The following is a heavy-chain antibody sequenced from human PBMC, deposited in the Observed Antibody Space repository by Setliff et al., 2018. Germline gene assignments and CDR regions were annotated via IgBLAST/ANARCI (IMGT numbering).Heavy chain of an antibody. CDR2: ISSDRRTT. J-gene: IGHJ5*02. V-gene: IGHV3-48*01. CDR3: ARAPSTRGYSGYDS. Sequence: LRLSCAASGITFRTYSLNWVRQAPGRGLEWISFISSDRRTTYYADSVKGRFTISRDNAKNTLDLQMNSLKAEDTAVYYCARAPSTRGYSGYDSWGQGTLVTAPQ. D-gene: IGHD5-12*01. CDR1: GITFRTYS.